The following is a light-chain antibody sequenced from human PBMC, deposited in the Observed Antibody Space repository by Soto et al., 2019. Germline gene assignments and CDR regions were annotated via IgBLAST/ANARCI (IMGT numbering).Light chain of an antibody. CDR1: QSVSIK. V-gene: IGKV3-15*01. Sequence: EVVLTQSPATLSVSPGERARLSCRASQSVSIKLAWYQQKPCLAPRLLIYDTSTRATGIPARFSGSGSGTEFTLTISSLQSEDFAVYYCQQYNKWPPITLGQGTRLEIK. CDR3: QQYNKWPPIT. CDR2: DTS. J-gene: IGKJ5*01.